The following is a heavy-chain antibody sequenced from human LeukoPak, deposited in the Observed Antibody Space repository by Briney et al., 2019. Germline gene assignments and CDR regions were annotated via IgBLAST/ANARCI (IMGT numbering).Heavy chain of an antibody. D-gene: IGHD3-22*01. CDR1: GVSISSDY. V-gene: IGHV4-59*08. CDR2: IYYSGIT. J-gene: IGHJ4*02. Sequence: PETPSLTCTVSGVSISSDYWSWIRHPPGKGLEWIGFIYYSGITTYNSSLKRRVTISVDTSRNKFSLKMNSMTAADTALYYCAAGRMITEVNALDYWGQGTLLTVSS. CDR3: AAGRMITEVNALDY.